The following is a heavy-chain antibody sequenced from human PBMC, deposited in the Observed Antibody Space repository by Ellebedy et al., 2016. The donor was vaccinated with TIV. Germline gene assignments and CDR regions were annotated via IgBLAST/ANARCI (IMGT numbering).Heavy chain of an antibody. J-gene: IGHJ4*02. Sequence: SETLSLTCTVSGGSISNYYWTWIRQPPGKGLEWIGYIYYSGSTSGTTNYNPSLESRVTISVDTSRNQFSLRLSSVTAADTAVYYCARTVSEWGGSYFDYWGQGTLVTVSP. D-gene: IGHD1-26*01. CDR3: ARTVSEWGGSYFDY. CDR1: GGSISNYY. V-gene: IGHV4-59*12. CDR2: IYYSGSTSGTT.